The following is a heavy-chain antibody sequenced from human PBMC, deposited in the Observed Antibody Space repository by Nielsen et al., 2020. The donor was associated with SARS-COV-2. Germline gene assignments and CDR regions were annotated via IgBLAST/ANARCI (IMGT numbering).Heavy chain of an antibody. J-gene: IGHJ3*01. CDR3: ARDWSRAFDV. CDR1: GFTFDDYA. Sequence: SLKISCAASGFTFDDYAMHWVRQAPGKGLEWVSGISWNSGSIGYADSVKGRFTISRDNAKNSLYLQMNSLRVEDTAVYYCARDWSRAFDVWGQGTMVTVSS. V-gene: IGHV3-9*01. CDR2: ISWNSGSI.